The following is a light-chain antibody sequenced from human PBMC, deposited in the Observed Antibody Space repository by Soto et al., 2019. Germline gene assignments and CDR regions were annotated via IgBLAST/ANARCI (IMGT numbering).Light chain of an antibody. CDR2: AAS. CDR3: LQHNSYPRT. J-gene: IGKJ4*01. Sequence: DIQMTQSPSAMSASVGDRVTITCRASQDINNYLVWFQQKPGTVPKRLIYAASSLQSGVPSRFSGSRSGTEFTLTISSLQPEDFATYYCLQHNSYPRTVGGGTKVDSK. V-gene: IGKV1-17*03. CDR1: QDINNY.